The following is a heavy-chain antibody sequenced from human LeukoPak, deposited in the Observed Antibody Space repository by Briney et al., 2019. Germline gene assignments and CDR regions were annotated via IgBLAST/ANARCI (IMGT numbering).Heavy chain of an antibody. CDR3: AIDYYGSNGYYDFDC. V-gene: IGHV5-51*01. Sequence: GESLKISCEASGYRFARYWIGWVRQMPGKGLEWMGIIYPGDSDAKYSPSFQGQVTISADKSTSTAYLQWSSLKASDTAMYYCAIDYYGSNGYYDFDCWGQGTLVTVSS. J-gene: IGHJ4*02. CDR1: GYRFARYW. CDR2: IYPGDSDA. D-gene: IGHD3-22*01.